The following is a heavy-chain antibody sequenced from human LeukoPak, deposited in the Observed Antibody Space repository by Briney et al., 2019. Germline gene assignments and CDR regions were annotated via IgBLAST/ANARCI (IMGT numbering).Heavy chain of an antibody. J-gene: IGHJ4*02. V-gene: IGHV3-21*01. CDR2: ISPSGDHR. CDR3: ARDAAYFESSGYYPDPLDY. D-gene: IGHD3-22*01. Sequence: RGSLRLSCAASGFSFSAYNINWVRQAPGKGLEWVSCISPSGDHRYYADSVRGRFTISRDNAKNSVYLQMNSLRAEDTAVYYCARDAAYFESSGYYPDPLDYWGQGTLVSVSS. CDR1: GFSFSAYN.